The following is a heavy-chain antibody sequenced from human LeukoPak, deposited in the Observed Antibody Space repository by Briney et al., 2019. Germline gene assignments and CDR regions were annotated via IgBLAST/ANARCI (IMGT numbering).Heavy chain of an antibody. V-gene: IGHV4-34*01. CDR3: ARGNDGAGY. J-gene: IGHJ4*02. D-gene: IGHD1-1*01. CDR2: INHSGST. Sequence: SETLSLTCAVYGGSFSGYYWSWIRQPPEKGLEWIGEINHSGSTNYNPSLKSRVTISVDTSKNQFSLKLSSVTAADTAVYYCARGNDGAGYWGQGTLVTVSS. CDR1: GGSFSGYY.